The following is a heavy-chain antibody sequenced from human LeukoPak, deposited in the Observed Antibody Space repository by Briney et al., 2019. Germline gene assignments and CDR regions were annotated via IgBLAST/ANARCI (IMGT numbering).Heavy chain of an antibody. D-gene: IGHD1-1*01. Sequence: SLRLSCIGSGFTFGDHAMSWIRQAPGKGLEWVGLIRSKAYRGTIEYPAAVKGRFTISRDDSASIVYLQMNSLKIEDTAVYYCARGPIQLWIHNAMDVWGQGTTVTVS. CDR3: ARGPIQLWIHNAMDV. V-gene: IGHV3-49*03. CDR2: IRSKAYRGTI. CDR1: GFTFGDHA. J-gene: IGHJ6*02.